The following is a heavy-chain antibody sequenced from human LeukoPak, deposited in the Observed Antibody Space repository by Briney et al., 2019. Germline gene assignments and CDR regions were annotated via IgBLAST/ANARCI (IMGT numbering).Heavy chain of an antibody. CDR1: GGSISSYY. J-gene: IGHJ1*01. D-gene: IGHD2-15*01. CDR3: ATTGYCSGGSCYGEYFQH. Sequence: SETLSLTCTVSGGSISSYYWSWTRQPPGKGLEWIGYIYYSGSTNYNPSLKSRVTTSVDTSKNQFSLKLSSVTAADTAVYYCATTGYCSGGSCYGEYFQHWGQGTLVTVSS. CDR2: IYYSGST. V-gene: IGHV4-59*08.